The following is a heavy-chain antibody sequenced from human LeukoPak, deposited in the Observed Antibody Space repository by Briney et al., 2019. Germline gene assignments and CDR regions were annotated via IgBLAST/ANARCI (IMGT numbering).Heavy chain of an antibody. V-gene: IGHV3-30*18. Sequence: GGSLRLSCAASGFTFSSYGMHWVRQAPGKGLEWVAVISYDGTNKNYADSVKGRFTISRDNSKNTLYLQMNSLRAEDTAVYYCAKDLSVGTSGYYFTYFDYWGQGTLATVSS. D-gene: IGHD3-22*01. CDR2: ISYDGTNK. CDR3: AKDLSVGTSGYYFTYFDY. CDR1: GFTFSSYG. J-gene: IGHJ4*02.